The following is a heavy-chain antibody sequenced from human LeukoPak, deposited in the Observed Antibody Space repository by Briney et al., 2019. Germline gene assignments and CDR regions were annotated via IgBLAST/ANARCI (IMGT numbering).Heavy chain of an antibody. V-gene: IGHV4-59*13. CDR1: GGSIGRYY. Sequence: PSETLSLTCSVSGGSIGRYYWSWIRQPPGKGLEWIGYIHYSGSTNYNSSLKSRVTISVDTSKNQLSLRVRSVIAADTAVYYCAREWSAFDYWGQGTLVTVSS. CDR3: AREWSAFDY. J-gene: IGHJ4*02. CDR2: IHYSGST. D-gene: IGHD2-15*01.